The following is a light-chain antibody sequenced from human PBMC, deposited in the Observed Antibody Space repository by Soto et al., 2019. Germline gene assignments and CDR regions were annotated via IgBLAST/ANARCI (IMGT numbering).Light chain of an antibody. CDR2: AAS. J-gene: IGKJ5*01. Sequence: DIQMTQAPSSLPASVGGRVTIACRASQSISSYLNWYQQKPGKAPKLLIYAASSLQSGVPSRFSGSGSGTDFTLTISSLQPEDFATYYCQKLSDPPITFGQGTRPAIK. CDR1: QSISSY. CDR3: QKLSDPPIT. V-gene: IGKV1-39*01.